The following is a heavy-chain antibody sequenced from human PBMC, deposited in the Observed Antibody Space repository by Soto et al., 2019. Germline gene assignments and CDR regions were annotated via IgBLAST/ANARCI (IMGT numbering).Heavy chain of an antibody. V-gene: IGHV4-34*01. CDR1: GGSFTAYY. J-gene: IGHJ4*02. CDR3: ARSRPLFDS. CDR2: INHSGNT. Sequence: QVQLQQWGAGLLKPSETLSLACDVSGGSFTAYYWSWIRQPPGKGLEWIGEINHSGNTNYNPSLKXVXTXXVDPSRNPFSLKLGSVTAAAAAVYYCARSRPLFDSWGQGTLVTVSS.